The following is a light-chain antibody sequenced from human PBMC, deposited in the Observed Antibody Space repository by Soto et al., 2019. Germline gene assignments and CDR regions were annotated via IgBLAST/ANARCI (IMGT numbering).Light chain of an antibody. Sequence: QSALTQPASVSGSPGQSIAISCTGASIDVGGYNYVSWYQQHPGKAPKLMIYDVASRPSGVSDRFSGSKSGNTASLTISGLQAEDEADYYCSSYTSSSTIYVFGTGTKVTVL. CDR3: SSYTSSSTIYV. CDR1: SIDVGGYNY. V-gene: IGLV2-14*03. J-gene: IGLJ1*01. CDR2: DVA.